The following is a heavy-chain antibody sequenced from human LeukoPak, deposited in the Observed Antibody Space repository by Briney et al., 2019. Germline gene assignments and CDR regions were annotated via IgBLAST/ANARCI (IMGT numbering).Heavy chain of an antibody. D-gene: IGHD3-10*01. CDR2: ISAYNGNT. V-gene: IGHV1-18*01. CDR3: ARARDHSHYGSGGYYVRQVFDY. Sequence: ASVKVSCKASGYTFTSYGISWVRQAPGQGLEWMGWISAYNGNTNYAQKLQGRVTMTTDTSTSTAYMELRSLRSDDTAVYYCARARDHSHYGSGGYYVRQVFDYWGQGTLVTVSS. CDR1: GYTFTSYG. J-gene: IGHJ4*02.